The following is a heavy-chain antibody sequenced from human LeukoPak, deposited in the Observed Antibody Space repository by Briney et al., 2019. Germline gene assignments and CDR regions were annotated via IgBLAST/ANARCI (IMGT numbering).Heavy chain of an antibody. D-gene: IGHD5-12*01. V-gene: IGHV1-2*02. CDR2: INPKNGDT. Sequence: ASVKVSCKASGYTFDDEYIHWVRQAPGLRLECIGWINPKNGDTNYAQKFQGRVTMTRDTSISTAYMELRRLKSDDSAVYYCARRVQKLVATSWFDPWGQGTLVTVSS. CDR3: ARRVQKLVATSWFDP. CDR1: GYTFDDEY. J-gene: IGHJ5*02.